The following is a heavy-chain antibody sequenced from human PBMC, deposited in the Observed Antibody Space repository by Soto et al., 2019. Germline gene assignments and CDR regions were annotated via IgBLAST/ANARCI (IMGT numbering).Heavy chain of an antibody. CDR1: GGTFSSYA. CDR2: IIPIFGTA. CDR3: ARGGVVVPAAPYGMDV. V-gene: IGHV1-69*13. J-gene: IGHJ6*02. D-gene: IGHD2-2*01. Sequence: SVKVSCKASGGTFSSYAISWVRQAPGQGLEWMGGIIPIFGTANYAQKFQGRVTITADESTSTAYMELSSLRSEDTAVYYCARGGVVVPAAPYGMDVWGQGNTVTVSS.